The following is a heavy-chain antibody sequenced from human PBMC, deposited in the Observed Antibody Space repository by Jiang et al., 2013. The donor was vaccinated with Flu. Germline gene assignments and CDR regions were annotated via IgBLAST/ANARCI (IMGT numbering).Heavy chain of an antibody. D-gene: IGHD6-19*01. Sequence: VQLVESGGGLVEPGGSLRLSCAASGFNFNHAWMSWVRQAPGKGLDWVGRIKSKADGGPVDYAAPVKGRFTISRDESKDTLYLQMNSLKTEDTAVYYCTGQIEVDGIGFDHWGQGALVTVSS. J-gene: IGHJ4*02. CDR3: TGQIEVDGIGFDH. V-gene: IGHV3-15*01. CDR2: IKSKADGGPV. CDR1: GFNFNHAW.